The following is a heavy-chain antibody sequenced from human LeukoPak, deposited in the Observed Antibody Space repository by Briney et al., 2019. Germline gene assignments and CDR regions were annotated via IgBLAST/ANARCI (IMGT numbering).Heavy chain of an antibody. CDR2: IYHSGST. V-gene: IGHV4-4*02. CDR1: GGSISSGTW. Sequence: SGTLSLTCAVSGGSISSGTWWSWVRQPPGKGLVWIGEIYHSGSTNNNPSLRSRVTISVDKSKNQFSLKLNSVTAADTAVYYCARVRVTPYISIDSWGQGTLVTVSS. J-gene: IGHJ4*02. CDR3: ARVRVTPYISIDS. D-gene: IGHD4-23*01.